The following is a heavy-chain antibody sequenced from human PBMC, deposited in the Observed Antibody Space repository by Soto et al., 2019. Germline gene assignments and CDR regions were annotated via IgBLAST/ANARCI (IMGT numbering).Heavy chain of an antibody. CDR2: ISATGST. D-gene: IGHD6-19*01. V-gene: IGHV3-23*01. J-gene: IGHJ4*02. CDR1: GFTFGNYA. Sequence: GGSLRLSCEASGFTFGNYAMSWVRQAPGKGLEWVSTISATGSTLYADSVKGRFTIPRDNSKNTVYLQMNFLRAEDTAVYYCAKVSNTWAVAKGGYFDYWGQGTLVTVSS. CDR3: AKVSNTWAVAKGGYFDY.